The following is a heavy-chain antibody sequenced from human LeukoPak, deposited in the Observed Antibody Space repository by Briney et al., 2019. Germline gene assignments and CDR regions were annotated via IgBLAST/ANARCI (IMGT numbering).Heavy chain of an antibody. CDR1: GGSISSYY. J-gene: IGHJ4*02. D-gene: IGHD4-17*01. Sequence: KPSETLSLTCPVSGGSISSYYWSWIRQPAGKGLEWIGRIYTSGSTNYNPSLKIRVTMSVDTSKNQFSLKRSSVTAADAAVYYCARGETTVTRGSFDYWGQGTLVTVSS. CDR2: IYTSGST. CDR3: ARGETTVTRGSFDY. V-gene: IGHV4-4*07.